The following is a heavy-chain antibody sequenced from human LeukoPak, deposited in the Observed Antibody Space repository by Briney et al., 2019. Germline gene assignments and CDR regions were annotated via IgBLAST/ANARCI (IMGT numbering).Heavy chain of an antibody. V-gene: IGHV4-4*07. CDR1: GGSISSFH. D-gene: IGHD6-6*01. CDR2: MFTSGTT. Sequence: SEALSLTCTVSGGSISSFHWSWIRQPAGKGLEWIGRMFTSGTTNYNPSLKSRVTMSVDTSNNQFSLKLSSVTAADTAVYYCARDAGYSSPSWFDPWGQGTLVTVSS. CDR3: ARDAGYSSPSWFDP. J-gene: IGHJ5*02.